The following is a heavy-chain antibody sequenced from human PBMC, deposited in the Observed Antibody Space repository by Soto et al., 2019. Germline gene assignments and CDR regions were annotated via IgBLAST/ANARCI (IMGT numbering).Heavy chain of an antibody. CDR3: ARHTGNDTAGRHFDS. CDR1: GLTFTSHA. Sequence: VSLRLSCAASGLTFTSHAMTLVRRAPGKGLEWVSTISGSGHTSFYADSVKGRFTISRDNYKHTLFLQMGGLGAEDTAIYYCARHTGNDTAGRHFDSWGQGTLVTVSS. CDR2: ISGSGHTS. V-gene: IGHV3-23*01. D-gene: IGHD1-1*01. J-gene: IGHJ4*02.